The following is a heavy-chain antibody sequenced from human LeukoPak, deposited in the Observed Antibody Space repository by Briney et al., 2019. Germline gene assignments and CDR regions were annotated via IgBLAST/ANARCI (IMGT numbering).Heavy chain of an antibody. Sequence: PGGSLRLSCAASGFTFSSYAMSWVRQAPGKGLGWVSAISGSGGSTYYADSVKGRFTISRDNSKNTLYLQMNSLRAEDTAVYYCAMYYYDSSGFLTDDAFDIWGQGTMVTVSS. J-gene: IGHJ3*02. CDR1: GFTFSSYA. CDR2: ISGSGGST. CDR3: AMYYYDSSGFLTDDAFDI. V-gene: IGHV3-23*01. D-gene: IGHD3-22*01.